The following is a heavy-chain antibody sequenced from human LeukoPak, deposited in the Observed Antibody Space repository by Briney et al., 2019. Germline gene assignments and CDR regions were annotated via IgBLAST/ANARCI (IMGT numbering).Heavy chain of an antibody. CDR1: GIRFTTHW. V-gene: IGHV3-7*01. Sequence: GGSLIVTCAASGIRFTTHWMNWVRQAPGKGLEWVASIRQDGGEKKYVDSVKGRFTISRDLAQNSLFLQMNSLRAEDTAVYYCASAYASYDFWSGYENFDFWGQGTLVTVSS. D-gene: IGHD3-3*01. J-gene: IGHJ4*02. CDR2: IRQDGGEK. CDR3: ASAYASYDFWSGYENFDF.